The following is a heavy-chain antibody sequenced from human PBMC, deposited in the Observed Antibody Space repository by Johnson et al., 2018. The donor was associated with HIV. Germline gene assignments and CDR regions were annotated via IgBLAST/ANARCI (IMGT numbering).Heavy chain of an antibody. CDR2: IYSGGDT. J-gene: IGHJ3*01. CDR1: GFSVSSNS. V-gene: IGHV3-66*01. Sequence: VQLVESGGGLVQPGGSLRLSCAASGFSVSSNSMTWVRQAPGKGLEWISVIYSGGDTYYADSVRGRFTISRDDSKNTAYLQMNSLKTEDTAVYFCARGLDYYDYSGLRAAAFDLWGQGTMVTVSP. CDR3: ARGLDYYDYSGLRAAAFDL. D-gene: IGHD3-22*01.